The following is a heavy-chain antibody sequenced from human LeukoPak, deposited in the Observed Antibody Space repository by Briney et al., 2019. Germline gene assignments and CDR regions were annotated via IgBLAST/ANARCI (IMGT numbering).Heavy chain of an antibody. V-gene: IGHV3-23*01. J-gene: IGHJ4*02. Sequence: GGSLRLSCAASGFTFNNYAMSWVRHAPRKGLEWVSGISRNGDSTYYADSVKGRITISRDDSKNTLYLQMNSLRAEDTAVYYCAKKGYYDGSGYYMCYFDHWGQGTLVTVSS. CDR3: AKKGYYDGSGYYMCYFDH. D-gene: IGHD3-22*01. CDR2: ISRNGDST. CDR1: GFTFNNYA.